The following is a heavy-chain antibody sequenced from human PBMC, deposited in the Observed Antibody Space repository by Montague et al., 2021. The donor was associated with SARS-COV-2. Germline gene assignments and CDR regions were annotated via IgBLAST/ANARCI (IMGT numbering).Heavy chain of an antibody. Sequence: CAISGDSVAGNIATCNWIRQSPERGFEWLVRTYYRSKWNNDYAESVKSRITIDPDTSKHQFSLHLNSVTPEDTAVYYCARIPVGSKYYFDFWGQGTLVTVSS. V-gene: IGHV6-1*01. D-gene: IGHD2-2*01. CDR2: TYYRSKWNN. CDR3: ARIPVGSKYYFDF. CDR1: GDSVAGNIAT. J-gene: IGHJ4*02.